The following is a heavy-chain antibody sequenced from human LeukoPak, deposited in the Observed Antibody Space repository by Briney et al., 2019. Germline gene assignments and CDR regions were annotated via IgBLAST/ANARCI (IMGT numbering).Heavy chain of an antibody. J-gene: IGHJ4*02. Sequence: PGGSLRLSCAASGFTFSSYGMHWVRQAPGKGLEWVAVIWYDGSNKYYADSVKGRFTISRDNSKNTLYLQMNSLRAEDTAVYYCARAEGVVGATTPNDYWGQGTLVTVSS. CDR2: IWYDGSNK. D-gene: IGHD1-26*01. V-gene: IGHV3-33*01. CDR1: GFTFSSYG. CDR3: ARAEGVVGATTPNDY.